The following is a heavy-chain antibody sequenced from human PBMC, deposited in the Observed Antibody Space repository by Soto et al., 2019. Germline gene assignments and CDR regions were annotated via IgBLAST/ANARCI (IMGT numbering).Heavy chain of an antibody. Sequence: QVQLQESGPGLVKPSETLSLTCTVSGGSISSYYWSWIRQPPGKGLEWIGYIYYSGSTNYNPSLKRRVTISVDTSKNQFSLKLSSVTAADTAVYYCARIRGYSTGAFDIWGQGTMVTVSS. D-gene: IGHD5-18*01. J-gene: IGHJ3*02. V-gene: IGHV4-59*01. CDR3: ARIRGYSTGAFDI. CDR1: GGSISSYY. CDR2: IYYSGST.